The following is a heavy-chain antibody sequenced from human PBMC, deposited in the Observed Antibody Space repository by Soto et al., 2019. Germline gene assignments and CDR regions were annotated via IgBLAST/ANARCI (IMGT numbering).Heavy chain of an antibody. CDR3: ARVRIDGIQAPGAFDI. CDR1: GFTFSSYW. J-gene: IGHJ3*02. Sequence: GGSLRLACAASGFTFSSYWMHWVRQAPGKGLVWVSRINSDGSSTSYADSVKGRFTISRDNAKNTLYLQMNSLRAEDTAVYYCARVRIDGIQAPGAFDIWGQGTMVTVSS. D-gene: IGHD1-26*01. CDR2: INSDGSST. V-gene: IGHV3-74*01.